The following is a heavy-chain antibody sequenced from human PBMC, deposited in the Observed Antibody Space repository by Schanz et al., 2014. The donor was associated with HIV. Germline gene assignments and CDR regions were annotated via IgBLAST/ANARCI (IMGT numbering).Heavy chain of an antibody. CDR2: ISESGGRS. CDR1: AFTFNNYA. Sequence: EVQLLDSGGGLVQPGGSLRLSCVASAFTFNNYAMTWVRQAPGKGLEWVSSISESGGRSYYADSVNGRFTISRDNSKNTLYLEMTTLRTEDTAVYYCAKPEYDSRGNSQSHFDYWGQGTLVTVSS. J-gene: IGHJ4*02. CDR3: AKPEYDSRGNSQSHFDY. D-gene: IGHD3-22*01. V-gene: IGHV3-23*01.